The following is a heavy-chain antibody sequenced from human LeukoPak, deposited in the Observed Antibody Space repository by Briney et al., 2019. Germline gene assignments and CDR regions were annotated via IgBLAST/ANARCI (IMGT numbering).Heavy chain of an antibody. CDR2: IDSSASVI. V-gene: IGHV3-48*03. CDR1: GFTFSTYV. J-gene: IGHJ3*02. CDR3: AREITDTPDAFDI. Sequence: GGSLRLSCAASGFTFSTYVMSWVRQAPGKGLEWVAYIDSSASVIKYADSLQGRFTVSRDNAKKSLYLQLNSLRAEDTAIYYCAREITDTPDAFDIWGQGTRVTVSS. D-gene: IGHD3-10*01.